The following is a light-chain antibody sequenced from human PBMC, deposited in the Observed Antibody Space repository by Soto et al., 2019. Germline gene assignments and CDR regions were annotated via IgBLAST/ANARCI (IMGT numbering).Light chain of an antibody. CDR3: QKADSVPLT. CDR2: AAS. CDR1: QDISNW. V-gene: IGKV1D-12*01. J-gene: IGKJ4*01. Sequence: DIQMTQSPASVSASVGDRVTLTCRASQDISNWLAWYQQKPGKAPKLLIYAASSLQTDVPSRSSGSGSRTKFSRPISTPQTEDFATFFSQKADSVPLTFGGGTKVEI.